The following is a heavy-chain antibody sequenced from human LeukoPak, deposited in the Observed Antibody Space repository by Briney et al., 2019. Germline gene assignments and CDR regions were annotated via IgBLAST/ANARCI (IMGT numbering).Heavy chain of an antibody. CDR1: GYTFTGYY. J-gene: IGHJ4*02. CDR3: ARVSDRGVTIDY. V-gene: IGHV1-2*02. D-gene: IGHD3-10*01. CDR2: INPNSGGT. Sequence: ASVKVSCKASGYTFTGYYMHWVRQAPGQGLEWMGWINPNSGGTNYAQKFQGRVTMTRDTSISTAYMELSRLRSDDTAVYYCARVSDRGVTIDYWGQGTLVNVSS.